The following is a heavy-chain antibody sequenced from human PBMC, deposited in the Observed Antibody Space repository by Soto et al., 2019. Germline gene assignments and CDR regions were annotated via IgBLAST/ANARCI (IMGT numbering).Heavy chain of an antibody. CDR2: IYPGDYAT. D-gene: IGHD4-17*01. CDR1: GYSFTTYW. V-gene: IGHV5-51*01. CDR3: ARVGPTLTNYGMDV. J-gene: IGHJ6*02. Sequence: PGESLKISCQGSGYSFTTYWIGLVRQMPGKGLEWMGIIYPGDYATTYSPSFQGQVTISADKSISTAYLQWSSLRASDSAMYYCARVGPTLTNYGMDVWGQGTTVTVSS.